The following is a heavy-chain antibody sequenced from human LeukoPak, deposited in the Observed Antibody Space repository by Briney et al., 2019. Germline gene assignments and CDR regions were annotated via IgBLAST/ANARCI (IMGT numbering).Heavy chain of an antibody. D-gene: IGHD3-10*01. Sequence: GGSLRLSCAASGFTFSAYWMHWVRHAPGKGLVWVSRINSDGSSTSYADSVKGRFTISRDNAKNTLYLQMNSLRAEDTAVYYCARWRAPEFGFDYWGQGTLVTVSS. V-gene: IGHV3-74*01. CDR1: GFTFSAYW. CDR2: INSDGSST. CDR3: ARWRAPEFGFDY. J-gene: IGHJ4*02.